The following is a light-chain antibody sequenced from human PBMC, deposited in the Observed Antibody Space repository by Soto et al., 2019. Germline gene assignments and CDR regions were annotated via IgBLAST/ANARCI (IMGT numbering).Light chain of an antibody. V-gene: IGLV2-14*01. CDR2: DVS. CDR1: SSDVGGYNY. CDR3: SSYTSSSTSYV. Sequence: QSALTQPASVSGSPGQSSTISCTATSSDVGGYNYVSWYQQHPGKAPKLMIYDVSNRPSGVSNRFSGSKSGNTASLTISGLQAEDEADYYCSSYTSSSTSYVFGTGTKVTVL. J-gene: IGLJ1*01.